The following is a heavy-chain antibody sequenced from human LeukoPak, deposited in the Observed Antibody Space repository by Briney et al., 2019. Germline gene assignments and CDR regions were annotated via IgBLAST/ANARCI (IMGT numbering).Heavy chain of an antibody. CDR2: INHSGST. Sequence: SETLSLTCTVSGGSISSSSYSWDWIRQPPGKGLEWIGEINHSGSTNYNPSLKSRVTISVDTSKNQFSLKLSSVTAADTAVYYCATDYYDSSGYYRGLGYWGQGTLVTVSS. CDR1: GGSISSSSYS. D-gene: IGHD3-22*01. CDR3: ATDYYDSSGYYRGLGY. J-gene: IGHJ4*02. V-gene: IGHV4-39*07.